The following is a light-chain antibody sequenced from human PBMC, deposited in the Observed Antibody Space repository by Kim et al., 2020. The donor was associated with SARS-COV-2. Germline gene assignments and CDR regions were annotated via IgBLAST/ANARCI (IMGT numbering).Light chain of an antibody. Sequence: QSVLTQPPSTSGTPGQRVTISCSGSSSNIGSNYVSWHQQLPGTAPKLLIYRNDQWPSGVPDRFSGSKSGTSASLAISGLRSEDEADYYCAAWDDSLSAWVFGGGTKLTAL. CDR3: AAWDDSLSAWV. J-gene: IGLJ3*02. V-gene: IGLV1-47*01. CDR2: RND. CDR1: SSNIGSNY.